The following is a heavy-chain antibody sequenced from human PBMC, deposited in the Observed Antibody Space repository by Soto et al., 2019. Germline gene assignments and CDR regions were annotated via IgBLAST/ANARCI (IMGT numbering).Heavy chain of an antibody. CDR3: AKDARSNWNTGHYNDAFDI. J-gene: IGHJ3*02. CDR2: IYYSGST. D-gene: IGHD1-1*01. CDR1: GGSISSYY. V-gene: IGHV4-59*12. Sequence: SETLSLTCTVSGGSISSYYWSWIRQPPGKGLEWIGYIYYSGSTNYNPSLKSRVTISVDTSKNQFSLKLSSVTAEDTALYYCAKDARSNWNTGHYNDAFDIWGQGTMVNVSS.